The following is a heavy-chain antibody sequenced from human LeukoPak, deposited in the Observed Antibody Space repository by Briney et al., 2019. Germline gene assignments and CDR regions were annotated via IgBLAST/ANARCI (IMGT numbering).Heavy chain of an antibody. D-gene: IGHD6-19*01. Sequence: GGSLRLSCAASGFTVSSNYMSWVRQAPGKGLEWVSVIYSGGSTYYADSVKGRFTISRDNSKNTLYLQMNSLRAEDTAVYYCARALSSGWQNFDYWGQGTLVTVSS. CDR2: IYSGGST. V-gene: IGHV3-66*01. CDR3: ARALSSGWQNFDY. CDR1: GFTVSSNY. J-gene: IGHJ4*02.